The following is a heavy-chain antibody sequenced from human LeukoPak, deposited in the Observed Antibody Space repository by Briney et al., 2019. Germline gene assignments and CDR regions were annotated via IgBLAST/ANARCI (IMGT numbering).Heavy chain of an antibody. D-gene: IGHD3-10*01. Sequence: GGSLRLSCAASGFTFSSYSMNWVRQAPGKGLEWVSSISSSSSYIYYADSVKGRFTISRDNAKNSLYLQMNSLRAEDTAVYYCARLSHMFYGSGTWLWGQGTLVTVSS. V-gene: IGHV3-21*01. CDR3: ARLSHMFYGSGTWL. CDR2: ISSSSSYI. J-gene: IGHJ4*02. CDR1: GFTFSSYS.